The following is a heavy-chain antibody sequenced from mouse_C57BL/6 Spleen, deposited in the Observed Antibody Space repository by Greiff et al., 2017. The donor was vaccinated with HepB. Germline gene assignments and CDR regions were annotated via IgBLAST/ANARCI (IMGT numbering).Heavy chain of an antibody. CDR1: GYTFTDYN. J-gene: IGHJ4*01. Sequence: VQLQQPGPELVKPGASVKMSCKASGYTFTDYNMHWVKQSHGKGLEWIGYINPNNGGTSYNQKFKGKATVTVNKASSTAYMELRSLTSEDSAVYYCARSGTRAMDYWGQGTSVTVSS. D-gene: IGHD4-1*01. CDR3: ARSGTRAMDY. V-gene: IGHV1-22*01. CDR2: INPNNGGT.